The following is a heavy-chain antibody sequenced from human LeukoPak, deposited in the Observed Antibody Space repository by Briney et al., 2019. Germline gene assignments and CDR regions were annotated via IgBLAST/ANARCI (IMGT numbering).Heavy chain of an antibody. CDR3: ARDRGPYCSSTSCYITKNDY. V-gene: IGHV1-18*01. D-gene: IGHD2-2*02. CDR2: IIANNGNT. J-gene: IGHJ4*02. CDR1: GGTFSSYA. Sequence: ASVKVSCKASGGTFSSYAISWVRQAPGQGLEWMGGIIANNGNTNYAQNLQGRVTMTTDTSTSTAYMELRSLRSDDTAVYYCARDRGPYCSSTSCYITKNDYWGQGTLVTVSS.